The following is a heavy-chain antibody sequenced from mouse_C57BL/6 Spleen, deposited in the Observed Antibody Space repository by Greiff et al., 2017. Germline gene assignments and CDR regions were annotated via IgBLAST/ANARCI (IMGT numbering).Heavy chain of an antibody. V-gene: IGHV5-15*01. CDR2: ISTLAYSI. CDR1: GFTFSDYG. Sequence: EVKVVEPGGGLVQPGWSLKLSCAASGFTFSDYGMAWVRQAPRKGPEWVAFISTLAYSIYYADTVTGRFTISRENAKNTLYLEMSRLRSEDTARYYWARALLREALAYWGQGTLVTVSA. D-gene: IGHD1-1*01. CDR3: ARALLREALAY. J-gene: IGHJ3*01.